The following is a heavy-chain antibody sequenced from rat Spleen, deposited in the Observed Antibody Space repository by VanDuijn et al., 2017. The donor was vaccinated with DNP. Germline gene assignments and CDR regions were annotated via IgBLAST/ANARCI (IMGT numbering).Heavy chain of an antibody. CDR3: ARNYGGYRPWDY. CDR1: GFTFSNYG. D-gene: IGHD1-11*01. J-gene: IGHJ2*01. CDR2: ISSGGGNT. V-gene: IGHV5S13*01. Sequence: EVQLVESGGGLVQPGRSLKLSCAASGFTFSNYGMAWVRQAPTKGLEWVASISSGGGNTYYRDSVKGRFTISRDNAKNTLYLQMKSLRSEDTATYYCARNYGGYRPWDYWGQGVMVTVSS.